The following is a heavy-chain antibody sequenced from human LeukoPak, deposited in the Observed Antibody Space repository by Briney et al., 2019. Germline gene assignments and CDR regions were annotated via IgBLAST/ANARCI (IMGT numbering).Heavy chain of an antibody. CDR1: GFTFSSYA. CDR2: ISYDGSNK. D-gene: IGHD2-2*01. CDR3: ARNVPYLDY. J-gene: IGHJ4*02. Sequence: GGSLRLSCAASGFTFSSYAMHWVRQAPGKGLEWVAVISYDGSNKYYADSVKGRFTISRDNSKNTLYLQMNSLRAEDTAVYYCARNVPYLDYWGRGTLVTVSS. V-gene: IGHV3-30*04.